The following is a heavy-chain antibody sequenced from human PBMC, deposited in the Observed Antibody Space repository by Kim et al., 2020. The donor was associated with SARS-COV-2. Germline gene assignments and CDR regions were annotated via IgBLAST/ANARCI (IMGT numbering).Heavy chain of an antibody. CDR2: ISYDGSNK. D-gene: IGHD5-18*01. J-gene: IGHJ6*02. CDR3: AKDTGSSDTAMVHYYYYGMDV. Sequence: GGSLRLSCAASGFTFSSYGMHWVRQAPGKGLEWVAVISYDGSNKYYADSVKGRFTISRDNSKNTLYLQMNSLRAEDTAVYYCAKDTGSSDTAMVHYYYYGMDVWGQGTTVTVSS. CDR1: GFTFSSYG. V-gene: IGHV3-30*18.